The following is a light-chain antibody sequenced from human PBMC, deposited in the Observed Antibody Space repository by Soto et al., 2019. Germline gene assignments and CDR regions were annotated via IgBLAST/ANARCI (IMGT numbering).Light chain of an antibody. Sequence: QSALTQPASVSGSPGRSITISCTGTSSDVGSYNLVSWYQQHPGKAPKLMIYEVTKRPSGVPDRFSGSKSGNTASLTVSGLQTEDEADYYCGSHAGNSNLVFGGGTKVTVL. V-gene: IGLV2-23*02. J-gene: IGLJ3*02. CDR1: SSDVGSYNL. CDR2: EVT. CDR3: GSHAGNSNLV.